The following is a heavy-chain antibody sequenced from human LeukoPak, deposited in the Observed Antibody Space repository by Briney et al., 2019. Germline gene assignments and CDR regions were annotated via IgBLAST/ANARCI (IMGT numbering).Heavy chain of an antibody. J-gene: IGHJ4*02. D-gene: IGHD6-13*01. V-gene: IGHV3-30*02. CDR2: IRYDGSNK. Sequence: PGGSLRLSCAASGFTFSSYGMHWVRQAPGKGLEWVAFIRYDGSNKYYVDSVKGRFTISRDNSRNTLYLQMNSLRAEDTAVYYCAKGLIAAAGRLYWGQGTLVTVSS. CDR1: GFTFSSYG. CDR3: AKGLIAAAGRLY.